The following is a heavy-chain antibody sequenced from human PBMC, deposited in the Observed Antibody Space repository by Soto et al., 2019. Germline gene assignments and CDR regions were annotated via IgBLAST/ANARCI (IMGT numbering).Heavy chain of an antibody. D-gene: IGHD3-3*01. CDR2: IIPIFGTA. Sequence: SVKVSCKASGGTFSSYAISWVRQAPGQGLEWMGGIIPIFGTANYAQKFQGRVTITADESTSTAYMELSSLRSEDTAVYYCAREKIFGARRDGWFDPWGQGTLVTVSS. CDR1: GGTFSSYA. V-gene: IGHV1-69*13. CDR3: AREKIFGARRDGWFDP. J-gene: IGHJ5*02.